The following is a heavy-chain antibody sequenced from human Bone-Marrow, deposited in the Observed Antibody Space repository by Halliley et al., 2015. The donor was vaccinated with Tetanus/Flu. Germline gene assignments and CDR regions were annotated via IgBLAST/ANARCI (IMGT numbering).Heavy chain of an antibody. CDR3: VKGQAEATTGDDYGLDV. Sequence: ITNKGDRPYPADSVKGRFFISRDNSGKTRYLQMHSVRREDTAVYYCVKGQAEATTGDDYGLDVWGQGTTVTVSS. CDR2: TNKGDRP. J-gene: IGHJ6*02. V-gene: IGHV3-64D*06. D-gene: IGHD1-1*01.